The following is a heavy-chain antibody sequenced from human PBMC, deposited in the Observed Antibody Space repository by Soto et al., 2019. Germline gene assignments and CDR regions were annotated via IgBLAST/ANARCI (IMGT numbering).Heavy chain of an antibody. CDR2: INQDGRT. Sequence: EVQLLESGGGLVQPGGSLRLSCAASGFTLSVYRMVWVRQAPGRGPEWVSGINQDGRTHYVDSVNGRFTISRQDSRNTVYLQMVSLRGEGTAVYYCAKDLRHDGVWDFDYWGQGTLVTVSS. D-gene: IGHD4-17*01. V-gene: IGHV3-23*01. CDR1: GFTLSVYR. CDR3: AKDLRHDGVWDFDY. J-gene: IGHJ4*02.